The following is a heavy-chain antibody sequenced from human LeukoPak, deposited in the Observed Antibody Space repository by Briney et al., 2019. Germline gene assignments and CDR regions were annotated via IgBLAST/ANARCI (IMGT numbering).Heavy chain of an antibody. J-gene: IGHJ4*02. Sequence: SETLSLXCAVYGGSFSGYYWSWIRQSPGKGLEWIGEINHSGSTHYNPSLKSRVTLSVDTSKNQFSLRLSSVTAADTAVYYCARGLDGYNYNYWGQGTLVTVSS. CDR1: GGSFSGYY. V-gene: IGHV4-34*01. CDR3: ARGLDGYNYNY. D-gene: IGHD5-24*01. CDR2: INHSGST.